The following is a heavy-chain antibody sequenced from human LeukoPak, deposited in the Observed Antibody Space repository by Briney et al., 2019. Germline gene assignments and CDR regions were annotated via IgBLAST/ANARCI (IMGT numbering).Heavy chain of an antibody. CDR3: ARAPLDCSGGSCSYYLDY. D-gene: IGHD2-15*01. Sequence: GSLRLSCAASGFTFSSYDMHWVRQATGKGLEWVSAIGTAGDTYYPGSVKGRFTISRENAKNSLYLQMNSLRAGDTAVYYCARAPLDCSGGSCSYYLDYWGQGTLVTVSS. V-gene: IGHV3-13*01. J-gene: IGHJ4*02. CDR2: IGTAGDT. CDR1: GFTFSSYD.